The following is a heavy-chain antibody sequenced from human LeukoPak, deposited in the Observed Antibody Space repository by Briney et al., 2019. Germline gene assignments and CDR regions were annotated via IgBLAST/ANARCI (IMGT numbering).Heavy chain of an antibody. J-gene: IGHJ4*02. CDR1: GYTFTSSY. CDR2: SNPSGGST. CDR3: AREDPAINYSDSSGYYLGY. D-gene: IGHD3-22*01. V-gene: IGHV1-46*01. Sequence: ASVKVSCKASGYTFTSSYMHWVRQAPGQGLEWMGISNPSGGSTSYAQKFQGRVTMTRDTSTSTVYMELSSLRSEGTAVYYCAREDPAINYSDSSGYYLGYWGQGTMVTVSS.